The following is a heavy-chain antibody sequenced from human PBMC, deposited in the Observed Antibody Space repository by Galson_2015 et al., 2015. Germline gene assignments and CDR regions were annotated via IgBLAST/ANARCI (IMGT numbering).Heavy chain of an antibody. CDR1: GFTFSSYR. J-gene: IGHJ3*02. V-gene: IGHV3-21*01. D-gene: IGHD6-6*01. CDR2: ISSSSSYI. Sequence: SLRLSCAASGFTFSSYRMNWVRQAPGKGLEWVSSISSSSSYIYYADSVKGRFTVSRDNAKNSLYLQMNSLRAEDTAVYYCARGEYSSSSMDIWGQGTMVTVSS. CDR3: ARGEYSSSSMDI.